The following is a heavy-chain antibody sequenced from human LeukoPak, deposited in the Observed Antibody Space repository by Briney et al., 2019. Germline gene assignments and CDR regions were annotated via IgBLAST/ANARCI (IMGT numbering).Heavy chain of an antibody. V-gene: IGHV3-7*01. Sequence: GGSLRLSCAASRFTFTAYWMSWVRQAPGKGLGWVANTKQDGSEKYYMDSVKGRFIISRDNAKNSLYLQMNSLRVEDTGVCFCARERNTAIVTAFDVWGQGTMVTVSS. J-gene: IGHJ3*01. CDR2: TKQDGSEK. D-gene: IGHD5-18*01. CDR3: ARERNTAIVTAFDV. CDR1: RFTFTAYW.